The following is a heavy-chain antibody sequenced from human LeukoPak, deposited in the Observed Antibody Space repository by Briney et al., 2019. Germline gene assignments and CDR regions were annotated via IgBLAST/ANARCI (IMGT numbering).Heavy chain of an antibody. V-gene: IGHV1-2*02. CDR1: GYTFTSYY. J-gene: IGHJ4*02. CDR3: ARGPGGGVVAPYGY. D-gene: IGHD3-22*01. CDR2: INPNSGGT. Sequence: ASVNVSFKASGYTFTSYYMHWVRQAPGQGLEWMGWINPNSGGTNYAQKFQGRVTMTRDTSISTAYMELSRLRSDDTAVYYCARGPGGGVVAPYGYWGQGTLVTVSS.